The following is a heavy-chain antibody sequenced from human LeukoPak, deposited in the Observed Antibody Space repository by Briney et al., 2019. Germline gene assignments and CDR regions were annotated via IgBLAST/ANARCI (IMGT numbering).Heavy chain of an antibody. CDR1: GFTFSSYA. CDR3: AKAGYDFWSGYFTAYWFDP. J-gene: IGHJ5*02. CDR2: ISGSGGST. Sequence: GGSLRLSCAASGFTFSSYALSWVRQAPGKGLEWVSAISGSGGSTYYVDSVKGRFTISRDNSKNTLYLQMNSLRAEDTAVYYCAKAGYDFWSGYFTAYWFDPWGQGTLVTVSS. D-gene: IGHD3-3*01. V-gene: IGHV3-23*01.